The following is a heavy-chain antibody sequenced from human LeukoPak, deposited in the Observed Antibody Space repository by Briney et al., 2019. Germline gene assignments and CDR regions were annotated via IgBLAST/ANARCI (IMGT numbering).Heavy chain of an antibody. CDR1: GGSFSGYY. D-gene: IGHD4-17*01. V-gene: IGHV4-34*01. J-gene: IGHJ4*02. Sequence: SETLSLTCAVYGGSFSGYYWSWIRQPPGKGLEWIGEINHSGSTNYNPSLKSRVTVSVDTSKNQFPLKLSSVTAADTAVYYCARGPYGDYVGYWGQGTLVTVSS. CDR2: INHSGST. CDR3: ARGPYGDYVGY.